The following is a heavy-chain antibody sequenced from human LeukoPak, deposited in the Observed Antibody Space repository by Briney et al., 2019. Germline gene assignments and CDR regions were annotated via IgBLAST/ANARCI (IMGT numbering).Heavy chain of an antibody. CDR3: ARGSSSWYIAFDI. CDR2: ISGSGGST. CDR1: GFTFSSYA. Sequence: GGSLRLSCAASGFTFSSYAMSWVRQAPGKGLEWVSAISGSGGSTYYADSVKGRFTISRDNAKNSLYLQMNSLRAEDTAVYYCARGSSSWYIAFDIWGQGTMVTVSS. J-gene: IGHJ3*02. D-gene: IGHD6-13*01. V-gene: IGHV3-23*01.